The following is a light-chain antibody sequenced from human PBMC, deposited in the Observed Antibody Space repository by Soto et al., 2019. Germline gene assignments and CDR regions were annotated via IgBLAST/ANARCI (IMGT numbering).Light chain of an antibody. Sequence: SYELTQPPSVSVSPGQTASITCSGDKLGDKYACWYQQKPGQSPILVIYKDSKRPSVIPERFSGSNSGNTATLTISGTQAMDEADYYCQAWDSSTVIFGGGTQLTVL. CDR3: QAWDSSTVI. CDR1: KLGDKY. J-gene: IGLJ2*01. CDR2: KDS. V-gene: IGLV3-1*01.